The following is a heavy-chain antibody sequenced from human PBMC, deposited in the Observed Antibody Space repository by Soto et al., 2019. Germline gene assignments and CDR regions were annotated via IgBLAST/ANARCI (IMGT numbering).Heavy chain of an antibody. Sequence: EVQLVESGGGLVKPGGSLRLSCAASGFTFSSYSMNWVRQAPGKGLEWVSSISSSSSYIYYADSVKGRFTISRDNAKNALYLQRNSLRAEDTAVYYCARGDAYGDYVPPFDYWGQGTLVTVSS. V-gene: IGHV3-21*01. J-gene: IGHJ4*02. CDR2: ISSSSSYI. CDR1: GFTFSSYS. D-gene: IGHD4-17*01. CDR3: ARGDAYGDYVPPFDY.